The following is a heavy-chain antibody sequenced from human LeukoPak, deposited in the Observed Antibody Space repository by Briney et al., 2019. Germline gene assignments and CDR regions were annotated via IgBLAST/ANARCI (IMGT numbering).Heavy chain of an antibody. Sequence: GGSLRLSCAASGFTFSSYSMNWVRQAPGKGLEWVSSISSSSSYIYYADSVKGRFTISRDNAKNSLYLQMNSLRAEDTAVYYCAREGWWEGTPADYWGQGTLVTVSS. CDR3: AREGWWEGTPADY. D-gene: IGHD1-26*01. CDR1: GFTFSSYS. V-gene: IGHV3-21*04. J-gene: IGHJ4*02. CDR2: ISSSSSYI.